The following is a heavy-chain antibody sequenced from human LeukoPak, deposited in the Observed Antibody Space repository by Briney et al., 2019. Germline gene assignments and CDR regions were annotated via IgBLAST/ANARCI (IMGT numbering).Heavy chain of an antibody. V-gene: IGHV3-21*01. J-gene: IGHJ4*02. D-gene: IGHD3-16*01. Sequence: PGGSLRLSCAASGFTFSSYSMNWVRQAPGKGLEWVSSISSSSSYIYYADSVKGRLTISRDNAKNSLYLQMNSLRAEDTAVYYCARERGVEGYFDYWGQGTLVTVSS. CDR3: ARERGVEGYFDY. CDR1: GFTFSSYS. CDR2: ISSSSSYI.